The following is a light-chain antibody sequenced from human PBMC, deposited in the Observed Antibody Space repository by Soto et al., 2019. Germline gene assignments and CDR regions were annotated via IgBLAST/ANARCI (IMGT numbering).Light chain of an antibody. J-gene: IGKJ1*01. CDR3: QQRSNWAGT. V-gene: IGKV3-11*01. CDR1: QSVSSY. CDR2: DAS. Sequence: EIVLTQSPATLSLSPGERATLSCRASQSVSSYLAWYQQKPGQAPRLLIYDASNRATGIPARVSGSGSGTDFTLTLSSLEPEDFAVYYCQQRSNWAGTFGQGTKVDIK.